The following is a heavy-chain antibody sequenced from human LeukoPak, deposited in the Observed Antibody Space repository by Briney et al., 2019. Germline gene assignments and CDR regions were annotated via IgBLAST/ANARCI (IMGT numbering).Heavy chain of an antibody. CDR1: GFTFSDYY. V-gene: IGHV3-53*01. CDR3: ARGTVLGPFDI. Sequence: GGSLRLSCAASGFTFSDYYMSWVRQAPGKGLEWVSVIYSGGSTYYADSVKGRFTISRDNSKNTLYLQMNSLRAEDTAVYYCARGTVLGPFDIWGQGTMVTVSS. J-gene: IGHJ3*02. CDR2: IYSGGST. D-gene: IGHD3-16*01.